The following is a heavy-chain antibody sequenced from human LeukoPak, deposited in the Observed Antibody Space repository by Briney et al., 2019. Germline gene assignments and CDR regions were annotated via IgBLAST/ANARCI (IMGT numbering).Heavy chain of an antibody. CDR1: GYTFTSYD. CDR2: IIPIFGTA. CDR3: ASEAATGYYFDY. D-gene: IGHD2-15*01. J-gene: IGHJ4*02. V-gene: IGHV1-69*13. Sequence: SVKVSCKASGYTFTSYDINWVRQAPGQGLEWMGGIIPIFGTANYAQKFQGRVTITADESTSTAYMELSSLRSEDTAVYYCASEAATGYYFDYWGQGTLVTVSS.